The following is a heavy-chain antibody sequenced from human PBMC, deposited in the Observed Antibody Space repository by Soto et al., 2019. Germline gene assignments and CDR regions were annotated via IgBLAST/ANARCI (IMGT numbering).Heavy chain of an antibody. CDR2: IDPSDSYT. J-gene: IGHJ6*02. Sequence: PVESLKISCKGSGYSFTSYWISCVRQMPGKGLEWMGRIDPSDSYTNYSPSFQGHVTISADKSISTAYLQWSSLKASDTAMYYCARHFGDHTYYGMDVWGQGTTVTV. CDR3: ARHFGDHTYYGMDV. D-gene: IGHD3-10*01. V-gene: IGHV5-10-1*01. CDR1: GYSFTSYW.